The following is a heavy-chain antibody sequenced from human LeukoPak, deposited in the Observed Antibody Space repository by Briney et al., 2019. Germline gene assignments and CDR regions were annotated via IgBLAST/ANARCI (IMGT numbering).Heavy chain of an antibody. Sequence: PSETLSLTCAVYGGSFSGYYWSWIRQPPGKGLEWIGEINHSGSTNYNPSLKSRVTISVDTSKNQFSLKLSSVTAAGTAVYYCARLWFGEDYWGQGTLVTVSS. CDR2: INHSGST. D-gene: IGHD3-10*01. CDR1: GGSFSGYY. CDR3: ARLWFGEDY. J-gene: IGHJ4*02. V-gene: IGHV4-34*01.